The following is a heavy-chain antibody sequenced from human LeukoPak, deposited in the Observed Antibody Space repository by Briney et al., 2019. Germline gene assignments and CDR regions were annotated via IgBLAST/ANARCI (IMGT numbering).Heavy chain of an antibody. CDR3: ARVRDGYNDAYDI. CDR2: IGGST. Sequence: ASVKVSCKASGYTFSNYYIHWVRQAPGQGLEWMGIIGGSTNYAQKFQGRVTMTRDTSTSTVYMELSSLRSEDAAVYYCARVRDGYNDAYDIWGQGTMVTVHS. V-gene: IGHV1-46*01. D-gene: IGHD5-24*01. CDR1: GYTFSNYY. J-gene: IGHJ3*02.